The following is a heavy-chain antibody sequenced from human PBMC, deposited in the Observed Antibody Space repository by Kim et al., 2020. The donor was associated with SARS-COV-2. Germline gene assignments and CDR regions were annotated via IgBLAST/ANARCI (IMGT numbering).Heavy chain of an antibody. CDR2: IDSHGGGT. Sequence: GGSLRLSCAASGFTFSDYAMTWVRQAPGKGPEWLSTIDSHGGGTYYGDSVKGRLTISRDNSRNTLYLEMSSLRVDDTAVYYCASSNSSGYRGVASWGQGTLVTVSS. J-gene: IGHJ4*02. D-gene: IGHD3-22*01. CDR1: GFTFSDYA. CDR3: ASSNSSGYRGVAS. V-gene: IGHV3-23*05.